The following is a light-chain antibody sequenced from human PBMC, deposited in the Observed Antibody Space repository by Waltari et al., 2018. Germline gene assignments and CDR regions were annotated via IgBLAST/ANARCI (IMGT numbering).Light chain of an antibody. CDR3: CSYTGSSTSYG. Sequence: QSALSQPASVSGSPGPPLTITCTGATSDLASYHLLPLYQHHPNTAPKLIIYEATKRPSGISHRFSGAKSGATASLRISGLQADDEADYYCCSYTGSSTSYGCGGGTKVTVL. V-gene: IGLV2-23*01. J-gene: IGLJ1*01. CDR1: TSDLASYHL. CDR2: EAT.